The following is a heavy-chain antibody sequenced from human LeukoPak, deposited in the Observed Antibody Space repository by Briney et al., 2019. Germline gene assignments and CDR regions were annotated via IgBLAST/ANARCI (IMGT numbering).Heavy chain of an antibody. CDR3: AREVGGGFAY. Sequence: GGSLRLSCAASGFTFSSYAMSWVRQAPGKGLEWVAVISYVGTNKYYADSVKGRFTISRDNSRNTLYLQMNSLRAEDTAVYYCAREVGGGFAYWGQGTLVTGSS. J-gene: IGHJ4*02. CDR2: ISYVGTNK. D-gene: IGHD2-15*01. CDR1: GFTFSSYA. V-gene: IGHV3-30-3*01.